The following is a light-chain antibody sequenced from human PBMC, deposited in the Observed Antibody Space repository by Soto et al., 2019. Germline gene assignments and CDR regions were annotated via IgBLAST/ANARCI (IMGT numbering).Light chain of an antibody. CDR1: QSISRY. V-gene: IGKV1-39*01. Sequence: DIQMTQSPSSLSASVGDTITITCRASQSISRYLNWYQHKPRKAPTLLIYAASSLQSGVPSRFSGSGSGTDFTLTISSLQPEDFATYYCQQSYSTPRLSFGGGTKVEIK. CDR2: AAS. J-gene: IGKJ4*01. CDR3: QQSYSTPRLS.